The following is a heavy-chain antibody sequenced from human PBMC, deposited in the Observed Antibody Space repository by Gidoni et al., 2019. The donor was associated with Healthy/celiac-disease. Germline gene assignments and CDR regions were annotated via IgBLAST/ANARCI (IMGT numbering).Heavy chain of an antibody. CDR3: AREGLDYGDYPFHFDY. V-gene: IGHV4-61*01. CDR2: IYYSGST. D-gene: IGHD4-17*01. J-gene: IGHJ4*02. CDR1: GASVSRGSYY. Sequence: QVQLQASGPGLVKPSETLSLTCTVSGASVSRGSYYWSWIRKHPGKGLEWIGYIYYSGSTNYNPSLKSRVTISVDTSKNQFSLKLSSVTAADTAVYYCAREGLDYGDYPFHFDYWGQGTLVTVSS.